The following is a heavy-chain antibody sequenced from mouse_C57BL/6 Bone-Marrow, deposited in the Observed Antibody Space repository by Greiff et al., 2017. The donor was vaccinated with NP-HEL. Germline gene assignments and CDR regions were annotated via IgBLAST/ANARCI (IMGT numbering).Heavy chain of an antibody. CDR2: IYPGGGYT. V-gene: IGHV1-63*01. J-gene: IGHJ4*01. Sequence: VKLVESGAELVRPGTSVKMSCKASGYTFTNYWIGWAKQRPGHGLEWIGDIYPGGGYTNYNEKFKGKATLTADKSSSTAYMQFSSLTSEDSAIYYCAREEGDYAMDYWGQGTSVTVSS. CDR1: GYTFTNYW. CDR3: AREEGDYAMDY.